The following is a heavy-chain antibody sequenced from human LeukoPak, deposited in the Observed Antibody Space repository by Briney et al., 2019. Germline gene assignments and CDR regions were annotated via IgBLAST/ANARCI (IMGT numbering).Heavy chain of an antibody. J-gene: IGHJ4*02. V-gene: IGHV3-23*01. Sequence: GGSLRLSCAASGFTFRSYAMNWVRQAPGKGLEWVSTVTGSGGSTYYADSVKGRFTISRDNSKNTLYLQMNSLGAADTAVYYCAKDLSSGWYIFDYWGQGTLVTVSS. D-gene: IGHD6-19*01. CDR3: AKDLSSGWYIFDY. CDR1: GFTFRSYA. CDR2: VTGSGGST.